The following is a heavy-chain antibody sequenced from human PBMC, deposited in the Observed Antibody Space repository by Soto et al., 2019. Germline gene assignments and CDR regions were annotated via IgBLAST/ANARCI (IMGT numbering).Heavy chain of an antibody. D-gene: IGHD2-21*02. CDR3: AGARTKVVTHDY. Sequence: QVQLVQSGAEVKKPGASVKVSCKASGYTFTSYGISWVRQAPGQGLEWMGWISAYNGNTNYAQKLQGRVTMTTDTATSTAYKELRSLRSDDTAVYYCAGARTKVVTHDYWGQGTLVTVSS. CDR1: GYTFTSYG. V-gene: IGHV1-18*01. CDR2: ISAYNGNT. J-gene: IGHJ4*02.